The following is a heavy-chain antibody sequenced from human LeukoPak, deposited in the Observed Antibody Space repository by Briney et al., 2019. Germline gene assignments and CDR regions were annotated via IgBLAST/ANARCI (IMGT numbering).Heavy chain of an antibody. Sequence: PGGSLRLSCAASGFTSSSYAMSWVRQAPGKGLEWVSAISGSGGSTYYADSVKGRFTISRDNSKNTLYLQMNSLRAEDTAVYYCARDGVGYYDSSGIPFDYWGQGTLVTVSS. CDR3: ARDGVGYYDSSGIPFDY. J-gene: IGHJ4*02. V-gene: IGHV3-23*01. CDR2: ISGSGGST. CDR1: GFTSSSYA. D-gene: IGHD3-22*01.